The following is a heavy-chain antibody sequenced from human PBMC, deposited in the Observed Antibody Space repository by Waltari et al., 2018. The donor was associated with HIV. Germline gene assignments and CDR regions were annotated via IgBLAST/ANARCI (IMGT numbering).Heavy chain of an antibody. D-gene: IGHD1-26*01. CDR1: GFALKNSA. J-gene: IGHJ6*02. V-gene: IGHV3-30*18. CDR2: ISYDGDQ. CDR3: AKVAGRSGSYSHYYYGMDV. Sequence: QAQLAESGGVVAQPGGSMRVSCSASGFALKNSAMLWVRQAPGKGLEWVAVISYDGDQYYADSVKGRFTISRDNSKKSLFLQMSSLRPEDSAVYYCAKVAGRSGSYSHYYYGMDVWGQGTTVTVS.